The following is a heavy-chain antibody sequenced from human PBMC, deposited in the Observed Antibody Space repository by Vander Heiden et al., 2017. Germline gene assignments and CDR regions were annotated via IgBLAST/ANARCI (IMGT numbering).Heavy chain of an antibody. CDR3: ARVHYYDSSGYYYGWFDP. V-gene: IGHV4-61*01. CDR2: IYYSGST. J-gene: IGHJ5*02. CDR1: GGSVSSGSYY. Sequence: QVQLQESGPGLVKPSETLSLTCTVSGGSVSSGSYYWSWIRPPPGKGLEWIGYIYYSGSTNYNPSLKSRVTISVDTSKNQFSLKLSSVTAADTAVYYCARVHYYDSSGYYYGWFDPWGQGTLVTVSS. D-gene: IGHD3-22*01.